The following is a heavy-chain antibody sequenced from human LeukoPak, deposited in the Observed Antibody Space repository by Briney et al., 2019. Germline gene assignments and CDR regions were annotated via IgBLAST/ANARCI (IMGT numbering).Heavy chain of an antibody. CDR2: IYTSGGT. CDR3: ARDRGSSLIHHPNWFDP. Sequence: SETLSLTCTVSGGSISSYYWSWIRQPAGKGLEWIGRIYTSGGTNYNPSLKSRVTMSVDTSKNQFSLKLSSVTAADTAVYYCARDRGSSLIHHPNWFDPWGQGTLVTVSS. D-gene: IGHD6-13*01. J-gene: IGHJ5*02. V-gene: IGHV4-4*07. CDR1: GGSISSYY.